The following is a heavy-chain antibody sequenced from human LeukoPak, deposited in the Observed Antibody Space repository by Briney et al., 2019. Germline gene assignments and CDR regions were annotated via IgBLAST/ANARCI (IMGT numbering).Heavy chain of an antibody. Sequence: SETLSLTCTVSGGSISSYYWSWIRQPPGKGLEWIGYIYYSGSTNYNPSLKSRVTISVDTSKNQFSLKLSSVTAADTAVYYCAWGLGYCSSTSCYSNQYFQHWGQGTLVTVSS. CDR2: IYYSGST. D-gene: IGHD2-2*01. V-gene: IGHV4-59*01. J-gene: IGHJ1*01. CDR1: GGSISSYY. CDR3: AWGLGYCSSTSCYSNQYFQH.